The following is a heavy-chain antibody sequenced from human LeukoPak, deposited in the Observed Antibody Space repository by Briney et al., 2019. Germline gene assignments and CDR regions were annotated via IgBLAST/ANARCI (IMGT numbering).Heavy chain of an antibody. CDR1: GYTFTSYG. J-gene: IGHJ4*02. Sequence: ASVKVSCKASGYTFTSYGISWVRQAPGQGLEWMGWISAYNGNTNYAQKLQGRVTMTTDTSTSTAYMELRSLRSDDTAVYYCASRYCSSTSCSPYYFDYWGQGALVTVSS. CDR3: ASRYCSSTSCSPYYFDY. CDR2: ISAYNGNT. V-gene: IGHV1-18*01. D-gene: IGHD2-2*01.